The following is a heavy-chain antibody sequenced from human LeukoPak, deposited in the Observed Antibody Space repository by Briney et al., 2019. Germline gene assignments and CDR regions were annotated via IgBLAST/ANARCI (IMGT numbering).Heavy chain of an antibody. CDR1: GFTFSSYS. CDR2: ISSSSSTI. CDR3: ARDLGGYYYGSGPTKPDAFDI. Sequence: GGSLRLSCAASGFTFSSYSMNWVRQAPGKGLEWVSYISSSSSTIYYADSVKGRFTISRDNAKNSLYLQMNSLRAEDTAVYYCARDLGGYYYGSGPTKPDAFDIWGQGTMVTVSS. J-gene: IGHJ3*02. V-gene: IGHV3-48*04. D-gene: IGHD3-10*01.